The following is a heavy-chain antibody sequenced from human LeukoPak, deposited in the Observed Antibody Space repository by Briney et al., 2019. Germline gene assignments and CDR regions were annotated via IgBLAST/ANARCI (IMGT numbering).Heavy chain of an antibody. J-gene: IGHJ4*02. Sequence: PGGSLRLSCAASGFTFSSYWMHWVRQAPGKGLVWVSHVRPGDGPTTYAESVKGRFTISRDNSKNTVSLQMNSLRVEDTAVYYCTRDHITSWQIDFWGQGTMVTVSS. CDR3: TRDHITSWQIDF. V-gene: IGHV3-74*01. CDR2: VRPGDGPT. D-gene: IGHD2-2*01. CDR1: GFTFSSYW.